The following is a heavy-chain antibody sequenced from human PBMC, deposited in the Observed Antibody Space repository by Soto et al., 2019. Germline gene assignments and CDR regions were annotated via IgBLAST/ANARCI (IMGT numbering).Heavy chain of an antibody. J-gene: IGHJ4*02. Sequence: SGPTLVNPTQTLTLTCTFSGFSLTTRGVGVGWIRQPPGKALEWLAVIYWDDTKHYSPSLNSKLTITRDTSKNQVVLTVTNVDPVDTATYYCAQKGSLSALDYWGQGALVTVSS. CDR2: IYWDDTK. CDR1: GFSLTTRGVG. D-gene: IGHD3-16*01. V-gene: IGHV2-5*02. CDR3: AQKGSLSALDY.